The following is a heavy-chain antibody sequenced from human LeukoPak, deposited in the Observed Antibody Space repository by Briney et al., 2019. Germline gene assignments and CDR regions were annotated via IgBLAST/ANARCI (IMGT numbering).Heavy chain of an antibody. CDR1: GFTFSSYG. Sequence: GGSLRLSCAASGFTFSSYGMQWVRQAPGKGLEWEAVISYDGSNKYYADSVKGRFTISRDNSKNTLYLQMNSLRAEDTAVYYCAKLVVVAATQNYWGQGTLVTVSS. CDR3: AKLVVVAATQNY. J-gene: IGHJ4*02. CDR2: ISYDGSNK. V-gene: IGHV3-30*18. D-gene: IGHD2-15*01.